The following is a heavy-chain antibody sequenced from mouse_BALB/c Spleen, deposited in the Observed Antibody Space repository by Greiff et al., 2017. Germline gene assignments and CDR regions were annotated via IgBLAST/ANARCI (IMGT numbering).Heavy chain of an antibody. D-gene: IGHD1-1*01. CDR1: GFTFSSFG. V-gene: IGHV5-17*02. CDR2: ISSGSSTI. Sequence: DVQLVESGGGLVQPGGSRKLSCAASGFTFSSFGMHWVRQAPEKGLEWVAYISSGSSTIYYADTVKGRFTISRDNPKNTLFLQMTSLRSEDTAMYYCATKRATTVVATGYWYFDVWGAGTTVTVSS. CDR3: ATKRATTVVATGYWYFDV. J-gene: IGHJ1*01.